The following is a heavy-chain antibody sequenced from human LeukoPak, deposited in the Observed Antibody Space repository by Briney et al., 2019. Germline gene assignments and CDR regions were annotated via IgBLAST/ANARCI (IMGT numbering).Heavy chain of an antibody. Sequence: GGSLRLSCAASGFTFSSYSMNWVRQAPGKGLEWVSSISSSSSYIYYADSVKGRFTISRDNAKNSLYLQMNSLRAEDTAAYYCAREAGIVGATGDYWGQGTLVTVSS. CDR1: GFTFSSYS. V-gene: IGHV3-21*01. D-gene: IGHD1-26*01. J-gene: IGHJ4*02. CDR3: AREAGIVGATGDY. CDR2: ISSSSSYI.